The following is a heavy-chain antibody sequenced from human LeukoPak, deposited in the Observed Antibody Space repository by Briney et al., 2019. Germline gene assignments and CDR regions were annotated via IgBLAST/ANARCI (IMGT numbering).Heavy chain of an antibody. CDR3: ARGKRVYDILTGYVFDY. CDR2: IYYSGST. CDR1: GGSISSGGYY. Sequence: SETLSLTCTVSGGSISSGGYYWSWTRQHPGKGLEWIGYIYYSGSTYYNPSLKSRVTISVDTSKNQFSLKLSSVTAADTAVYYCARGKRVYDILTGYVFDYWGQGTLVTVSS. J-gene: IGHJ4*02. V-gene: IGHV4-31*03. D-gene: IGHD3-9*01.